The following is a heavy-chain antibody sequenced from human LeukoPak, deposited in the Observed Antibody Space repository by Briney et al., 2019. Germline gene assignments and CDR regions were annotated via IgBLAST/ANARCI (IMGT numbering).Heavy chain of an antibody. D-gene: IGHD5-18*01. CDR2: INHSGST. V-gene: IGHV4-34*01. CDR1: GGSFSGYY. J-gene: IGHJ6*03. CDR3: ARVRVDTAMYYYYMDV. Sequence: PSETLSLTCAVYGGSFSGYYWSWIRQPPGKGLEWIGEINHSGSTNYNPSLKSRVTISVDTSKNQFSLKLSSVTAADTAVYYCARVRVDTAMYYYYMDVWGKGTTVTVSS.